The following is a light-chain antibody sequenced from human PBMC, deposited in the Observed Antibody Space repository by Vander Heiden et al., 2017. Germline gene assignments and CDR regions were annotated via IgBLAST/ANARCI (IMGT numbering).Light chain of an antibody. CDR1: QGISSY. CDR3: QQLNSYPQA. V-gene: IGKV1-9*01. J-gene: IGKJ5*01. CDR2: AAS. Sequence: DIQLTQSPSFLSASVGDRVTITCRASQGISSYLAWYQQNPGKAPKLLIYAASTLQSGVPSRCSGSGSGTEFTLTISSLQPEDFATYYCQQLNSYPQAFGQGTRLEIK.